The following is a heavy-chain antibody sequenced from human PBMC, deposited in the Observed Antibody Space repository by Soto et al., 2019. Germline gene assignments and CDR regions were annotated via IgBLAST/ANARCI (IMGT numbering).Heavy chain of an antibody. CDR3: ATSQRALVPALDV. D-gene: IGHD2-2*01. J-gene: IGHJ6*02. V-gene: IGHV1-24*01. CDR1: GYTLTELS. Sequence: ASVKVSCKVSGYTLTELSMHWVRQAPGKGLEWMGGFDPEDGETIYAQKFQGRATMTEDTSTDTAYMELSSLRSEDTAVYYCATSQRALVPALDVWGQGTTVTVSS. CDR2: FDPEDGET.